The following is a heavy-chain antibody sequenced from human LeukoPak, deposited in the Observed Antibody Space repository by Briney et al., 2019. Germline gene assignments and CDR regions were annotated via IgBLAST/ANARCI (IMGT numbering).Heavy chain of an antibody. CDR2: TYYKSKWYS. CDR1: GDSVSSNAAA. CDR3: ARGDYYDAFDI. D-gene: IGHD1-26*01. V-gene: IGHV6-1*01. J-gene: IGHJ3*02. Sequence: PSQTLSLTCAISGDSVSSNAAAWNWTRQSPSRGLEWLGRTYYKSKWYSDYAVSVKSRITINPDTSKNQFSLQLNSVTPEDTAVYYCARGDYYDAFDIWGQGTLVSVSS.